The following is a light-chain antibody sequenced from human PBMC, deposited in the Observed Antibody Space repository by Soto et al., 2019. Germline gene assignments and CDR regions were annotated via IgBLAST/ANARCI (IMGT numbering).Light chain of an antibody. J-gene: IGLJ1*01. CDR3: QSYDSSLTGSKV. V-gene: IGLV1-40*01. CDR1: SSNIGAGFD. Sequence: QSVLTKPASVSVAPGQRVTISCTGSSSNIGAGFDVHWYQQLPGTAPKRLIYGNSNRPSGVPDRFSGSRSGTSASLAITGLQAEDEADYYRQSYDSSLTGSKVFGSGTK. CDR2: GNS.